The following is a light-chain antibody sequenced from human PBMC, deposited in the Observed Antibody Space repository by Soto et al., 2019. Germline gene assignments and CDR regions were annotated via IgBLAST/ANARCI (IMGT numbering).Light chain of an antibody. J-gene: IGLJ3*02. CDR1: SSNIGSNA. CDR2: YGD. Sequence: QSVLTQPPSVSEAPRQRVTISCSGSSSNIGSNAVNWYQQLPGKAPKLLIYYGDLLPSGVSDRFSGSKSGTSASLAISGLQSEDEADYYCAAWDDSLSDWVFGGGTKLTVL. CDR3: AAWDDSLSDWV. V-gene: IGLV1-36*01.